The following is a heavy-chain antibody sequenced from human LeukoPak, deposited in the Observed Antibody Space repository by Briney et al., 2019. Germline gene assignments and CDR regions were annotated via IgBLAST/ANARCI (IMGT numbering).Heavy chain of an antibody. V-gene: IGHV1-69*05. J-gene: IGHJ6*03. CDR1: GGPFSSYA. Sequence: GSSVKVSFKASGGPFSSYAISWVRRAPGQGLEWMGRIIPIFGTANYSQKLQGRVTMTTDTSTSTAYMELRSLRSDDTAVYYCARVQYYYDSSGYYEYYYYYYMDVWGKGTTVTVS. CDR3: ARVQYYYDSSGYYEYYYYYYMDV. D-gene: IGHD3-22*01. CDR2: IIPIFGTA.